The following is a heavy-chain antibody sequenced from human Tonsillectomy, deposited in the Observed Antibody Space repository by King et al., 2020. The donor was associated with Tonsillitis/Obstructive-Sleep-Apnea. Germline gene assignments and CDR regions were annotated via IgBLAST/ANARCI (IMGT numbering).Heavy chain of an antibody. J-gene: IGHJ5*02. CDR3: ARGSYDSSGLNWFDP. CDR2: IYYSGGT. Sequence: QLQESGPGLVKPSETLSLTCTVSGGSISRYYWSWIRQPPGKGLEWIGYIYYSGGTNYNPSLKSRVIISVATSKNQFSLKLSSVTAADTAVYYCARGSYDSSGLNWFDPWGQGTLVTVSS. V-gene: IGHV4-59*01. D-gene: IGHD3-22*01. CDR1: GGSISRYY.